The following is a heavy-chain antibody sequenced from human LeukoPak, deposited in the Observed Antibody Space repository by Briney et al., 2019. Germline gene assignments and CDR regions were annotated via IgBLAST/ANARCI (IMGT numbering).Heavy chain of an antibody. Sequence: AGGSLRLSCAASGFTFSSYAMSWVRQAPGKGLAWVSAISGSGGSTYYADSVKGRFTISRDNSKNTLYLQMNSLRAEDTAVYYCTTVYYDSSGYSSYWGQGTLVTVSS. J-gene: IGHJ4*02. CDR3: TTVYYDSSGYSSY. CDR2: ISGSGGST. CDR1: GFTFSSYA. D-gene: IGHD3-22*01. V-gene: IGHV3-23*01.